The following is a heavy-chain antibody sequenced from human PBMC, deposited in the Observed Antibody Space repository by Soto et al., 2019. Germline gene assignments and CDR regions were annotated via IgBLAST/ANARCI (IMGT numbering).Heavy chain of an antibody. CDR1: GFTFSSYS. V-gene: IGHV3-21*01. D-gene: IGHD3-3*01. CDR2: ISSSSSYI. CDR3: ARDQLYDFWSGYYTSAKDYYYYYGMDV. Sequence: GGSLRLSCAASGFTFSSYSMNWVRQAPGKGLEWVSSISSSSSYIYYADSVKGRFTISRDNAKNSLYLQMNSLRAEDTAVYYCARDQLYDFWSGYYTSAKDYYYYYGMDVWGQGTTVTVYS. J-gene: IGHJ6*02.